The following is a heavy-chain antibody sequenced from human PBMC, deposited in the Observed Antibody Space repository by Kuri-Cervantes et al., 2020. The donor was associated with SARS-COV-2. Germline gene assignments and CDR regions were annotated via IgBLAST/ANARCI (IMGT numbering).Heavy chain of an antibody. CDR3: AREAEAVAGAFDY. CDR2: INHSGST. J-gene: IGHJ4*02. D-gene: IGHD6-19*01. CDR1: GGSFSGYH. V-gene: IGHV4-34*01. Sequence: SETLSLTCAVYGGSFSGYHWSWIRQRPGKGLEWVGEINHSGSTNYNPSLKSRVTISVDTSKNQFSLKLSSVTAADTAVYYCAREAEAVAGAFDYWGQGTLVVASS.